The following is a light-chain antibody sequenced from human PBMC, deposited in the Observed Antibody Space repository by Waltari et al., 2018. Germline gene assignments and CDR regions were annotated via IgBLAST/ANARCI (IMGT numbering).Light chain of an antibody. V-gene: IGKV4-1*01. CDR1: QSVLYSSNNRNY. J-gene: IGKJ1*01. CDR3: QQYYTTPWT. Sequence: DIVMTQSPDSLAVSLDERATINCKSSQSVLYSSNNRNYLAWYQQKPGQSPKLVIYWASTRESGVPDRFSGSGSGTDFTLTISSLQAEDVATYYCQQYYTTPWTFGQGTKVEIK. CDR2: WAS.